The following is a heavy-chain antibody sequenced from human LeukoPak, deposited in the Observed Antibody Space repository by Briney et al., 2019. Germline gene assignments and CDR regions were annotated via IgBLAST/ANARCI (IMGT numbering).Heavy chain of an antibody. CDR3: ARVPCMVRGVIPACWRGRARTNGMDV. CDR2: VIPIFGTA. J-gene: IGHJ6*04. D-gene: IGHD3-10*01. CDR1: GGTFSSYA. Sequence: ASVKVSCRASGGTFSSYAISWVRQAPGQGLEWMGGVIPIFGTANYAQKFQGRVTITADESTSTAYMELSSLRSEDTAVYYCARVPCMVRGVIPACWRGRARTNGMDVWGKRTTVTVSS. V-gene: IGHV1-69*13.